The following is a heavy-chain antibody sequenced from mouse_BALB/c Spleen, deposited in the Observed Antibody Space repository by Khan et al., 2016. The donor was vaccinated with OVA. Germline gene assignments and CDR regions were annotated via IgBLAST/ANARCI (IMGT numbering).Heavy chain of an antibody. CDR3: ARDYWFVY. Sequence: EVQVVASGGGLVKPGGSLKVSCAASGFTFSNYGMSWVRQTPEKRLEWVASISSGGNTYYPDNAKGRFTISRENSRNILYLQMSSLRSEDTAMYYCARDYWFVYWGQGTLVTVSA. CDR2: ISSGGNT. V-gene: IGHV5-6-5*01. J-gene: IGHJ3*01. CDR1: GFTFSNYG.